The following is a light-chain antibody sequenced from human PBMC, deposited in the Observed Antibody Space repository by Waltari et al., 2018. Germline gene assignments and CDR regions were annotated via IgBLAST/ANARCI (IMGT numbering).Light chain of an antibody. V-gene: IGLV2-14*01. CDR1: SSDIGGYRY. J-gene: IGLJ1*01. CDR2: DVS. Sequence: QSALTQPASVSGSPGQSITIPCTGTSSDIGGYRYVSWYQQHPGKAPKLMIYDVSKRPSGVSNRFSGSKSGNTASLTISGLQAEDEADYYCSSYTSSSTYVFGTGTKVTVL. CDR3: SSYTSSSTYV.